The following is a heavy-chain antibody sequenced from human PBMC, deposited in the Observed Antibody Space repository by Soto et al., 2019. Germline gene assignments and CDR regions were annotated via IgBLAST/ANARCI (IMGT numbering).Heavy chain of an antibody. CDR2: INHSGST. CDR3: ARARLYGSGSYLLYYYGMDV. CDR1: GGSFSGYY. J-gene: IGHJ6*02. Sequence: PSETLSLTCAVYGGSFSGYYWSWIRQPPGKGLEWIGVINHSGSTNYNPSLKSRVTISVDTSKNQFSLKLSSVTAADTAVYYCARARLYGSGSYLLYYYGMDVWGQGTTVTVSS. V-gene: IGHV4-34*01. D-gene: IGHD3-10*01.